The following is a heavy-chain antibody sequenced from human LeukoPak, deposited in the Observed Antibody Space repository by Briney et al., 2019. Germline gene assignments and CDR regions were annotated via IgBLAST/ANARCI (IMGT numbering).Heavy chain of an antibody. CDR2: INHSGST. CDR3: ARAVPMIRGVPMGFDY. D-gene: IGHD3-10*01. V-gene: IGHV4-59*13. CDR1: GVSISSYH. J-gene: IGHJ4*02. Sequence: PSETLSLTCSVSGVSISSYHWSWIRHPPGKGLEWIGYINHSGSTNYNPSLKSRVTISVDTSKNHFSLKLSSVTAADTAVYYCARAVPMIRGVPMGFDYWGQGTLVTVSS.